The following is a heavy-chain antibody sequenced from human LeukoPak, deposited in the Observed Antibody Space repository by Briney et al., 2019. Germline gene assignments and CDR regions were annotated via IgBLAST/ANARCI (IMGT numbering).Heavy chain of an antibody. V-gene: IGHV4-61*01. CDR3: ARFPPGIAVAGHNDY. J-gene: IGHJ4*02. Sequence: SSETLSLTCTVSGAPVSSGSYYWSWIRQPPGKGLEWIGYMYYSGSTNYNPSLKSRVTISVDTSKNQFSLKLSSVTAADTAVYYCARFPPGIAVAGHNDYWGQGTLVIVSS. D-gene: IGHD6-19*01. CDR1: GAPVSSGSYY. CDR2: MYYSGST.